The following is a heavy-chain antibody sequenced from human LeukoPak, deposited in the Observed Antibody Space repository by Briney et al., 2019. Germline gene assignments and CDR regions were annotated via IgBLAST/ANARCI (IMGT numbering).Heavy chain of an antibody. Sequence: GRSLRLSCAASGFTFSSYGMHWVRQAPGKGLEWVAVISYDGSNEYYADSVKGRFTISRDNSKNTLYLQMNSLRAEDTAVYYCAKAIGGATTGDYWGQGTLVTVSS. CDR2: ISYDGSNE. J-gene: IGHJ4*02. CDR3: AKAIGGATTGDY. D-gene: IGHD1-26*01. CDR1: GFTFSSYG. V-gene: IGHV3-30*18.